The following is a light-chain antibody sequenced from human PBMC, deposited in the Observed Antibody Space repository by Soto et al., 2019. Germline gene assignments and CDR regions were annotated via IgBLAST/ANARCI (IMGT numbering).Light chain of an antibody. CDR2: DAS. J-gene: IGKJ1*01. Sequence: DIQMTQSPSSLSASVGDRVTITCRASQSISSWLAWYQQKPGKAPKLLIYDASNLESGVPSRFSGGGSGTEFSLTISSLQPDDFATYYCQQYNYFWAFGQGTKGDIK. CDR1: QSISSW. CDR3: QQYNYFWA. V-gene: IGKV1-5*01.